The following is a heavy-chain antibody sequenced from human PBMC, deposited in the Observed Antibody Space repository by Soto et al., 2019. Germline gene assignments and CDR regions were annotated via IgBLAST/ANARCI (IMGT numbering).Heavy chain of an antibody. V-gene: IGHV4-4*02. J-gene: IGHJ4*02. D-gene: IGHD1-7*01. CDR2: IYRTGST. CDR3: ASRDPGTSVDY. CDR1: GGSFTSNNW. Sequence: QVQLQESGPGLVKPSGTLSLTCAVSGGSFTSNNWWTWVRQPPGQGLEWIGEIYRTGSTNYTPSLKSRVTISLDKSENLYSLQVPSLTAADTAVYYCASRDPGTSVDYWGQGTLVTVSS.